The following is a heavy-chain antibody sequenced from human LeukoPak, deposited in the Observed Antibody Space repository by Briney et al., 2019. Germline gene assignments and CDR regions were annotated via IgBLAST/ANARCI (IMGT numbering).Heavy chain of an antibody. CDR2: INHSGST. Sequence: SETLSLTCAVYGGSFSGYCWSWIRQPPGKGLEWIGEINHSGSTNYNPSLKSRVTISVDTSKNQFSLKLSSVTAADTAVYYCASVYSSGWYNDAFDIWGQGTMVTVSS. D-gene: IGHD6-19*01. J-gene: IGHJ3*02. CDR1: GGSFSGYC. V-gene: IGHV4-34*01. CDR3: ASVYSSGWYNDAFDI.